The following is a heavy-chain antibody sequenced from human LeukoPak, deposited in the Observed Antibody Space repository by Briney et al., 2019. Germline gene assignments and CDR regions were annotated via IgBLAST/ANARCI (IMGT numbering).Heavy chain of an antibody. CDR1: GFTFSSYA. Sequence: GGSLRLSCAASGFTFSSYAMSWVRQAPGKGLEWVSAISGSGGSTYYADSVKGRFTTSRDNSKNTLYLQMNSLRAEDTAVYYCAKALYSSSWYGGWGQGTLVTVSS. D-gene: IGHD6-13*01. J-gene: IGHJ4*02. CDR3: AKALYSSSWYGG. CDR2: ISGSGGST. V-gene: IGHV3-23*01.